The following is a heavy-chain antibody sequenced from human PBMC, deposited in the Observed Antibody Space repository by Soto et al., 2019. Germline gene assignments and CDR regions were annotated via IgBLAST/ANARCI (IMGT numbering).Heavy chain of an antibody. Sequence: PSETLSLTCAVYGGSFSGYYWGWIRQPQGKGLEWNGEINHSGSTNYNPSLKSRVTISVDTSNNQFSLTLSSVTAADTAVYYCARGGVGIITIFGLVTLGARNYFDYWGQGTLVTVSS. CDR3: ARGGVGIITIFGLVTLGARNYFDY. V-gene: IGHV4-34*01. CDR1: GGSFSGYY. D-gene: IGHD3-3*01. J-gene: IGHJ4*02. CDR2: INHSGST.